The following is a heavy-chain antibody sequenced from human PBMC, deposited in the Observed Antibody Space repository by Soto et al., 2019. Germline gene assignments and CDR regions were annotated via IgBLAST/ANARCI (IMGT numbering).Heavy chain of an antibody. V-gene: IGHV1-69*06. CDR2: IIPMFGTA. J-gene: IGHJ5*02. D-gene: IGHD1-26*01. CDR3: ARDRDREWFDP. Sequence: QVQLVQSGAEVKKPGSSVKVSCKASGGTFSTHGISWVRQAPGQGLEWMGGIIPMFGTANYAQKFQGRVTITADKYTSTDYMELSSLRSEDTAVYYCARDRDREWFDPWGQGTLVTVSS. CDR1: GGTFSTHG.